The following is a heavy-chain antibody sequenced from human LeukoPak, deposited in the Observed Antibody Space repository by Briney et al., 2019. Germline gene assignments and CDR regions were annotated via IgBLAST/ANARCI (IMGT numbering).Heavy chain of an antibody. Sequence: GESLRLSCAASGFSFTTYWMSWVRQAQGKGLEWVANINQDGTEKYYVDSVKGRFTISRDNGKNSLYLQMNSLRVEDTAVYYRAKLAKYFYGAETFYFFEHWGQGTPVTASS. J-gene: IGHJ4*02. CDR3: AKLAKYFYGAETFYFFEH. V-gene: IGHV3-7*01. CDR1: GFSFTTYW. D-gene: IGHD3-10*01. CDR2: INQDGTEK.